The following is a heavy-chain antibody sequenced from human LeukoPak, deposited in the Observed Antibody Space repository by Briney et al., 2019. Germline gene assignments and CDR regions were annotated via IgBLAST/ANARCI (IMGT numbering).Heavy chain of an antibody. Sequence: SETLSLTCVVSGGSISSSNWWSWVRQPPGKGLEWIGEIYHSGSTNYNPSLKSRVTISVDTSKNQFSLKLSSVTAADTAVYYCARDLNNWNYRGLWYFDPWGRGTLVTVSS. D-gene: IGHD1-7*01. CDR3: ARDLNNWNYRGLWYFDP. CDR2: IYHSGST. J-gene: IGHJ2*01. V-gene: IGHV4-4*02. CDR1: GGSISSSNW.